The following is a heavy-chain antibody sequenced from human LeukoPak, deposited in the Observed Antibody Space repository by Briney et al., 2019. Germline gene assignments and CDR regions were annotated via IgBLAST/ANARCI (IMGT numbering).Heavy chain of an antibody. CDR2: ISSISSYT. Sequence: PGGSLRLSCAASGFTFSDYYMSWIRQAPGKGLEWVSYISSISSYTNYADSVKGRFTISRDNANNSLYLQMNSLRAEDTAVYYCARSLKRGDAFHIWGQGTMVTVSS. J-gene: IGHJ3*02. CDR3: ARSLKRGDAFHI. CDR1: GFTFSDYY. D-gene: IGHD5-24*01. V-gene: IGHV3-11*06.